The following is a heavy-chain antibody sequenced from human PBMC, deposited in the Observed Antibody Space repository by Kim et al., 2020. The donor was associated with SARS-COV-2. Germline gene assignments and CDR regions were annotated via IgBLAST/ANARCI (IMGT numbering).Heavy chain of an antibody. CDR3: ARHKRYSSGWYV. CDR1: GGSLSSSSYY. CDR2: AYYIGNT. V-gene: IGHV4-39*01. J-gene: IGHJ2*01. D-gene: IGHD6-19*01. Sequence: SETLSLTCTVSGGSLSSSSYYWGWIRQPPGKGLEWIGTAYYIGNTYYNPSLKSRVTISVDTSKNQFSLKPGSVTAADTAVYYCARHKRYSSGWYV.